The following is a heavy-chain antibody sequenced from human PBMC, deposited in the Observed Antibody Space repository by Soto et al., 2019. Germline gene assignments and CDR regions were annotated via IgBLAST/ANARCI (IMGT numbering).Heavy chain of an antibody. CDR1: GFTVSSNY. CDR3: ARERPGGINAFDI. J-gene: IGHJ3*02. V-gene: IGHV3-66*01. Sequence: GGSLRLSCAASGFTVSSNYMSWVRQAPGKGLEWVSVIYSGGSTYYAGSVKGRFTISRDNSKNTLYLQMNSLRAEDTAVYYCARERPGGINAFDIWGQGTMVTVSS. CDR2: IYSGGST. D-gene: IGHD3-16*01.